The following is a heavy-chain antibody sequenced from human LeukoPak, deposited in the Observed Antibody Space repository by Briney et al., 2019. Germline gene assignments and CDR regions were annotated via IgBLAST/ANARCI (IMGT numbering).Heavy chain of an antibody. D-gene: IGHD2-2*01. CDR2: IYYSGST. J-gene: IGHJ6*02. Sequence: PSETLSLTCTVSGGSISSSSYYWGWIRQPPGKGLEWIGSIYYSGSTYYNPPLKSRVTISVDTSKNQFSLKLSSVTAADTAVYYCASLKTVPAATTYYYYGMDVWGQGTTVTVSS. CDR1: GGSISSSSYY. CDR3: ASLKTVPAATTYYYYGMDV. V-gene: IGHV4-39*01.